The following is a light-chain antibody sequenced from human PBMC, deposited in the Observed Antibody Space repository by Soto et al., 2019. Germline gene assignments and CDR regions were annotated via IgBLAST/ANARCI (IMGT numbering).Light chain of an antibody. CDR3: STYPSCSLYL. V-gene: IGLV2-14*01. Sequence: SVRTQPAPVSRAPGQSITISCTGNRRNDGGYNSVSWYQQHPGKAPKLMIYDVSNRPSGVSNRFSGSQSGNTASLTISGLQSVVVAGYGCSTYPSCSLYLLGTGP. CDR2: DVS. CDR1: RRNDGGYNS. J-gene: IGLJ1*01.